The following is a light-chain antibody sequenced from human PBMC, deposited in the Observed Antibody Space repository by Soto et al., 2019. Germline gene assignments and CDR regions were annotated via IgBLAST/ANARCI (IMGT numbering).Light chain of an antibody. CDR2: GAS. V-gene: IGKV1-39*01. CDR1: QNISIY. CDR3: QQSYSTPYT. J-gene: IGKJ2*01. Sequence: DIQLTQSQSSLSASVGDRVTITCRASQNISIYLNWYQQKPGKGPYLLIYGASSLQSGVPSRFSGSGSGTDFTLAIRSLQPEDFATYYCQQSYSTPYTFGQGTRLETK.